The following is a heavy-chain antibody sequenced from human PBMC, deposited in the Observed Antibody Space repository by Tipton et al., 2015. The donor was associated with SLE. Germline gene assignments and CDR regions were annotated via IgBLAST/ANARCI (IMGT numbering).Heavy chain of an antibody. CDR3: ARDGDHMLWYNYDFRYDYCYLDV. D-gene: IGHD1-1*01. V-gene: IGHV1-46*02. CDR1: GYSFNSYY. CDR2: INPSGGRT. Sequence: QLVQSGAEVKKPGASVKVSCKASGYSFNSYYMHWVRQAPGEGLEWMGIINPSGGRTSYAEKFRGRVTLTRDSSTSTLYMELSSLRSDDTAVYYCARDGDHMLWYNYDFRYDYCYLDVWGQGTTVTVSS. J-gene: IGHJ6*02.